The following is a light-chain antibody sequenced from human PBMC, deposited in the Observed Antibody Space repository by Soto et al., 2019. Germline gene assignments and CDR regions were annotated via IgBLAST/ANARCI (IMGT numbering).Light chain of an antibody. J-gene: IGLJ1*01. Sequence: QSVLTQPASVSGSPGQSITISCTGTSGDVGSYNLVSWYQQQPGKAPKLLIYEGTQRPSGLSNRFSGSKSGNTASLTISGLQADDEADYYCCSYAGSRTYLFGPGTQLTVL. V-gene: IGLV2-23*01. CDR2: EGT. CDR3: CSYAGSRTYL. CDR1: SGDVGSYNL.